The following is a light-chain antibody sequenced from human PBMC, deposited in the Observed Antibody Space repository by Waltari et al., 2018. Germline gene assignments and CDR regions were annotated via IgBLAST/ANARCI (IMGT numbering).Light chain of an antibody. CDR3: MQSLQALWT. V-gene: IGKV2-28*01. CDR1: QSLLHSNGYNY. CDR2: LGS. J-gene: IGKJ1*01. Sequence: IVVTQSPLSLPVTPGEPASISCRSSQSLLHSNGYNYLDWYLQKPGQSPQLLIYLGSNRASGVPDRCSGSGSGTDFTLEISRVEAEDVGVYYCMQSLQALWTFGQGTKVEIK.